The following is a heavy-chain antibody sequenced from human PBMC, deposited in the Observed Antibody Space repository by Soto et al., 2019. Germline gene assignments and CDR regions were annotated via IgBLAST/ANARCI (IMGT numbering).Heavy chain of an antibody. V-gene: IGHV3-30-3*01. Sequence: QVQLVESGGGVVQHGRSLRLSCAASGFTFSSYAMHWVRQAPGKGLEWVAVISYDGSNKYYADSVKGRFTISRDNSKNTLYLQMNSLRAEDTAVYYCARDRRRWLQPHPGWFDPWGQGTLVTVSS. D-gene: IGHD5-12*01. CDR3: ARDRRRWLQPHPGWFDP. CDR1: GFTFSSYA. J-gene: IGHJ5*02. CDR2: ISYDGSNK.